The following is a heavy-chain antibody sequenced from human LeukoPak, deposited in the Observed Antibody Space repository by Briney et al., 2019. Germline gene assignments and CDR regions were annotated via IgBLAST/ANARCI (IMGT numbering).Heavy chain of an antibody. Sequence: GGSLRLFCAASGFTFSHYSMNGVRQAPGKGLEWVSSISSYSRYIYYADSLKGRFTISRDNAKNSLYLQMNSLRAEDTAVYYCATDYAGNSLWYYYGLGVWGQGTTVTVSS. D-gene: IGHD4-23*01. J-gene: IGHJ6*02. CDR3: ATDYAGNSLWYYYGLGV. V-gene: IGHV3-21*01. CDR1: GFTFSHYS. CDR2: ISSYSRYI.